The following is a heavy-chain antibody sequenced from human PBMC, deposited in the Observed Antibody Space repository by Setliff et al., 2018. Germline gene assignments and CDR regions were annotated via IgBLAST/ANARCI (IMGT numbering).Heavy chain of an antibody. Sequence: PSETLSLTCAVSGGPTIGYYWTWIRQAPGKGLEWIGYIHPWGGSSESTNYSPSLKSRVTISLDTSKNQFSLQLSSVTAADTAVYYCARDGLGAFSLRSMDVWGKGTTVTVSS. V-gene: IGHV4-59*01. CDR3: ARDGLGAFSLRSMDV. J-gene: IGHJ6*04. CDR2: IHPWGGSSEST. D-gene: IGHD3-3*02. CDR1: GGPTIGYY.